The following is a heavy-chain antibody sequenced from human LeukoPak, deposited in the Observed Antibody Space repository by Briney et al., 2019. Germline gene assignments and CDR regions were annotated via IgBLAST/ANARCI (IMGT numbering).Heavy chain of an antibody. Sequence: GGSLRLSCAASGFTVSSNYMTWVRQAPGKGLEWVSSISSSSNYKYYADSPKGRFTISRDNAKNSLFLQMNSLRAEDTALYYCAREGLVAPNAFDVWGQGTMVTVSS. J-gene: IGHJ3*01. D-gene: IGHD5-12*01. CDR1: GFTVSSNY. CDR2: ISSSSNYK. V-gene: IGHV3-21*01. CDR3: AREGLVAPNAFDV.